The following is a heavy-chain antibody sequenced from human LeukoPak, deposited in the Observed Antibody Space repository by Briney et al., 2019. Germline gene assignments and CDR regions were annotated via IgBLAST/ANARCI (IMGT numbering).Heavy chain of an antibody. CDR3: ARGESGYVWGSYRYNDGLYFDY. CDR2: INHSGST. J-gene: IGHJ4*02. D-gene: IGHD3-16*02. CDR1: GGSFSGYY. Sequence: SETLSLTCAVYGGSFSGYYWSWIRQPPGKGLEWIGGINHSGSTNYNPSLKSRVTISVDTSKNQFSLKLSSVTAADTAVYYCARGESGYVWGSYRYNDGLYFDYWGQGTLVTVSS. V-gene: IGHV4-34*01.